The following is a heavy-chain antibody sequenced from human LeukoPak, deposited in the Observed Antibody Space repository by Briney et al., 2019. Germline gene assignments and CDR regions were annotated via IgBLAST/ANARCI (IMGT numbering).Heavy chain of an antibody. CDR1: GFTFSSYW. Sequence: GGSLRLSCAASGFTFSSYWMHWVRQAPGKGLVWVSRINSDGSSTSYADSVKGRFTISRDNAKNTLYLQMNSLRAKDTALYYCARSLGAAVSYYYYYMDVWGKGTTVTVSS. CDR2: INSDGSST. CDR3: ARSLGAAVSYYYYYMDV. J-gene: IGHJ6*03. V-gene: IGHV3-74*01. D-gene: IGHD3-16*01.